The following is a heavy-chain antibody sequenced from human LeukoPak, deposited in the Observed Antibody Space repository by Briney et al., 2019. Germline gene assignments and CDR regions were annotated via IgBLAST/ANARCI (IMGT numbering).Heavy chain of an antibody. J-gene: IGHJ4*02. D-gene: IGHD2-15*01. CDR2: ISSSSSYI. CDR3: AKDLKVAATTIPNNYFDY. CDR1: GFTFSSYS. Sequence: GGSLRLSCAASGFTFSSYSMNWVRQAPGKGLEWVSSISSSSSYIYYADSVKGRFTISRDNAKNSLYLQMNSLRAEDTAVYYCAKDLKVAATTIPNNYFDYWGQGTLVTVSS. V-gene: IGHV3-21*04.